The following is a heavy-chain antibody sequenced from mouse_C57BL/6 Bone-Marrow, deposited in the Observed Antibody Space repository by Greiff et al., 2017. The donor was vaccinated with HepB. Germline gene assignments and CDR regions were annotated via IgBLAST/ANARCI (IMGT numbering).Heavy chain of an antibody. D-gene: IGHD1-1*01. CDR1: GYSITSGYD. Sequence: EVKLVESGPGMVKPSQSLSLTCTVTGYSITSGYDWHWIRHFPGNKLEWMGYISYSGSTNYNPSLKSRISITHDTSKNHFFLKLNSVTTEDTATYYCARSPYYGSSYGYFDYWGQGTTLTVSS. CDR2: ISYSGST. J-gene: IGHJ2*01. CDR3: ARSPYYGSSYGYFDY. V-gene: IGHV3-1*01.